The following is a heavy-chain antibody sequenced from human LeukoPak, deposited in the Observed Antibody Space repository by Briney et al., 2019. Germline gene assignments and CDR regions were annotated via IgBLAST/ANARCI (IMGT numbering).Heavy chain of an antibody. V-gene: IGHV1-8*03. CDR1: GYTFTSYD. J-gene: IGHJ5*02. Sequence: ASVKVSCKASGYTFTSYDINWVRQATGQGLEWMGWMNPNSGNTGYAQKFQGRVTITRNTSMSTAYMELSSLRSEDTAVYYCARGGITMVRGVNGNNWFDPWGQGTLVTVSS. CDR2: MNPNSGNT. CDR3: ARGGITMVRGVNGNNWFDP. D-gene: IGHD3-10*01.